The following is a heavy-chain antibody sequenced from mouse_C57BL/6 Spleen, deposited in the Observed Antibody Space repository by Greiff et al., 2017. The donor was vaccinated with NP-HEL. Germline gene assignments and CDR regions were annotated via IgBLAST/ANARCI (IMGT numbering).Heavy chain of an antibody. V-gene: IGHV1-54*01. CDR3: ARIDYDPGYFDY. J-gene: IGHJ2*01. Sequence: VQLQQSGAELVRPGTSVKVSCKASGYAFTNYLIEWVKQRPGQGLEWIGVINPGSGGTNYNEKFKGKATLTADKSSSTAYMQLSSLTSEDSAVYFCARIDYDPGYFDYWGQGTTLTVSS. CDR2: INPGSGGT. D-gene: IGHD2-4*01. CDR1: GYAFTNYL.